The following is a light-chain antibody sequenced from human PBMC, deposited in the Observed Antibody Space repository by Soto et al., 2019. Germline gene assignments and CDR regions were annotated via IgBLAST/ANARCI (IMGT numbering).Light chain of an antibody. CDR3: ETWESNTQV. V-gene: IGLV4-60*02. J-gene: IGLJ3*02. CDR2: LEGSGGY. Sequence: QLVLTQSSSASASLGSSVKLTCTLSSGHSSYIIAWHQQQPGKAPRYLMKLEGSGGYNKGSGVPDRFSGSSSGADRYLTISNLQFEDEADYYCETWESNTQVFGGGTKVTVL. CDR1: SGHSSYI.